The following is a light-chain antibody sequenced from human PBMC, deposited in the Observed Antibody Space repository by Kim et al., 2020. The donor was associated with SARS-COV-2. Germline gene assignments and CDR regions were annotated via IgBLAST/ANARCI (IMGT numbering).Light chain of an antibody. CDR3: QQYDAYSPWT. V-gene: IGKV1-5*03. Sequence: DIQMTQSPSTLSASVGDRVTITCRASQSISTWLAWYQQKPGNAPNLLIYKASNLETGVPSRFSGSGSGTEFTLTISSLQPDDFATYYCQQYDAYSPWTFGQGTKVDIK. CDR1: QSISTW. CDR2: KAS. J-gene: IGKJ1*01.